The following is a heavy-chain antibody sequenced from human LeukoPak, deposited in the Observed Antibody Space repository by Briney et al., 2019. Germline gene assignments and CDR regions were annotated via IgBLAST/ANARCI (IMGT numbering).Heavy chain of an antibody. Sequence: SQTLSLTCAISGDSVSSNSAAWNWIRQSPSRGLEWLGRTYYRSKWYNDYAVSVKSRITINPVTSKNQFSLQLNSVTPEDTAVYYCARDSGGSSSRGPLGYFDYWGQGTLVTVSS. J-gene: IGHJ4*02. CDR3: ARDSGGSSSRGPLGYFDY. CDR2: TYYRSKWYN. CDR1: GDSVSSNSAA. V-gene: IGHV6-1*01. D-gene: IGHD6-13*01.